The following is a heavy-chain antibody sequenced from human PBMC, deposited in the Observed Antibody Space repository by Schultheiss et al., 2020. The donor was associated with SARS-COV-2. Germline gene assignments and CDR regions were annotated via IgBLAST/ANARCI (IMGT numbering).Heavy chain of an antibody. Sequence: SETLSLTCTVSGGSISSGGYYWSWIRQHPGKGLEGIGYICYSGSSNYNPSLKSRVTISVDTSKKQYSLILSSVTAADTAAYYCARDYSGSYYGPNGMDVWGQGTTVTVSS. D-gene: IGHD1-26*01. CDR3: ARDYSGSYYGPNGMDV. CDR1: GGSISSGGYY. V-gene: IGHV4-31*03. J-gene: IGHJ6*02. CDR2: ICYSGSS.